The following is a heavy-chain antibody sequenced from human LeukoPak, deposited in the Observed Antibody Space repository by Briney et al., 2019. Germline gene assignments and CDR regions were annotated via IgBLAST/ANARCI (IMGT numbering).Heavy chain of an antibody. CDR2: INHSGST. Sequence: PSETLSLTCAVYGGSFSGYYWSWIRQPPGKGLEWIGEINHSGSTNYNPSLKSRVTISVDTSKNQFSLKLSSVTAADTAVYYCARLYRGYCSSTSCYTGWFDPWGQGTLVTVSS. CDR1: GGSFSGYY. D-gene: IGHD2-2*02. V-gene: IGHV4-34*01. CDR3: ARLYRGYCSSTSCYTGWFDP. J-gene: IGHJ5*02.